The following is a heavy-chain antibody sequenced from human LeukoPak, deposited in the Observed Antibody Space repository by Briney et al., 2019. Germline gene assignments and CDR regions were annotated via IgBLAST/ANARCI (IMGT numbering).Heavy chain of an antibody. CDR2: MNPNSGNT. D-gene: IGHD5-24*01. J-gene: IGHJ6*02. V-gene: IGHV1-8*01. CDR1: GYTFTSYD. CDR3: ARLVEMATTVGWDYYGMDV. Sequence: ASVKVSCKASGYTFTSYDINWVRQATGQGLEWMGWMNPNSGNTGYAQKFQGRVTMTRNTSISTVYMELSSLRSEDTAVYYCARLVEMATTVGWDYYGMDVWGQGTTVTVSS.